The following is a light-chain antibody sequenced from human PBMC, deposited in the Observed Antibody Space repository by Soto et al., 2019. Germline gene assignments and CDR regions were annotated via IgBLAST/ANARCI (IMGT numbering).Light chain of an antibody. CDR1: SSNIGRNV. CDR2: SNS. CDR3: AAWDDSLSGYV. V-gene: IGLV1-44*01. J-gene: IGLJ1*01. Sequence: QLVLTQSPSASATPGQRVTISCSGGSSNIGRNVVNWYQQFPGTAPKLLMYSNSQRPPGIPERFSASKSGTSASLAISGLQSEDEADYYCAAWDDSLSGYVFGTGTKVTVL.